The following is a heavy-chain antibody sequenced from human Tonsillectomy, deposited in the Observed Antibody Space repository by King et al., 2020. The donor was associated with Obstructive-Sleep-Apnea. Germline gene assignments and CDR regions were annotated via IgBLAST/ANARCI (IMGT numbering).Heavy chain of an antibody. J-gene: IGHJ6*02. CDR3: ALIVATGSPYGMDV. D-gene: IGHD6-13*01. CDR2: ISPYNGNT. V-gene: IGHV1-18*01. Sequence: QLVQSGAEVKKPGASVKVSCKASGYTFTSYGINWVRQAPGQGLEWLGWISPYNGNTNYAQKLQGRVTMTTDTSTSTVYMEVRSLRSDDTAVYYCALIVATGSPYGMDVWGQGTTVTVSS. CDR1: GYTFTSYG.